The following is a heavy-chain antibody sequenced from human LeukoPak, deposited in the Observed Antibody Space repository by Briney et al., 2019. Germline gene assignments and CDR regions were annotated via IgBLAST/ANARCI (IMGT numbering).Heavy chain of an antibody. CDR3: AREGLDLAAAFDY. Sequence: PGGSLRLSCAASGFTFSSYSMNWVRQAPGKGLEWVSSISSSSSYIYYADSVKGRFTISRDNAKNSLYLQMNSLRAEDTAVYYCAREGLDLAAAFDYWGQGTLLTVSS. CDR1: GFTFSSYS. D-gene: IGHD6-13*01. CDR2: ISSSSSYI. V-gene: IGHV3-21*01. J-gene: IGHJ4*02.